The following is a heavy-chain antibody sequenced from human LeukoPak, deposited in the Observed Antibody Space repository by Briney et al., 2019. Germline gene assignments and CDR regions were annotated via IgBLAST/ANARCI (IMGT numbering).Heavy chain of an antibody. CDR3: ARDLSSGYYGY. CDR2: ISGSGGST. CDR1: GFTFSSYA. D-gene: IGHD3-22*01. Sequence: GGSLRLSCAASGFTFSSYAMSWVRQAPGKGLEWVSAISGSGGSTYHADSVKGRFTISRDNSKNTLYLQMNSLRAEDTAVYYCARDLSSGYYGYWGQGTLVTVSS. V-gene: IGHV3-23*01. J-gene: IGHJ4*02.